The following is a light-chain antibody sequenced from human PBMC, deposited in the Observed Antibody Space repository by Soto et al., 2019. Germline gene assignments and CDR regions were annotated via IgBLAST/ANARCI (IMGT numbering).Light chain of an antibody. CDR1: QSISSNY. CDR3: QQYSSSPPEFT. V-gene: IGKV3-20*01. J-gene: IGKJ3*01. Sequence: EIVLTQSPGTLSLSPGERATLSCRASQSISSNYLAWYQQRPGQATRLLIFGASYRATGIPDRFSGSGSGTDFTLTISRLEPEDFAVYYCQQYSSSPPEFTFGPGTRVESK. CDR2: GAS.